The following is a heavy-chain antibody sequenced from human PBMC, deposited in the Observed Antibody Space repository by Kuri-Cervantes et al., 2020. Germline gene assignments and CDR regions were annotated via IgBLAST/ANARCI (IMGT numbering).Heavy chain of an antibody. J-gene: IGHJ3*02. CDR2: ISAYNGNT. Sequence: ASVKVSCKASGYTFTSYGISWVRQAPGQGLEWMGWISAYNGNTNYAQKFQGRVTITADKSTSTAYMELSSLRSEDTAVYYCASARGRDAFDIWGQGTMVTVSS. CDR3: ASARGRDAFDI. V-gene: IGHV1-18*01. CDR1: GYTFTSYG.